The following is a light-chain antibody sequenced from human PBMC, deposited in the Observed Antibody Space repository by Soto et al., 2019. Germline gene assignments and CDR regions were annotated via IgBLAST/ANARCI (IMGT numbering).Light chain of an antibody. J-gene: IGKJ1*01. CDR3: QQYNNRWT. CDR1: QSVNTY. V-gene: IGKV3-15*01. Sequence: EIVMTQSPATLSVSPGESATIFCRASQSVNTYLAWYQQKPGQAPRLLIYGASTRATGIPARFSGSGSGTEFTLTINSLQSEDFAVYSCQQYNNRWTLGQGTKVDIK. CDR2: GAS.